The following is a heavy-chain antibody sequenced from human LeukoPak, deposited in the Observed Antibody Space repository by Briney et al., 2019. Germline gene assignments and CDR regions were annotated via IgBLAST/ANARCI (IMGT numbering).Heavy chain of an antibody. V-gene: IGHV3-9*01. CDR3: AKDISSSWNYYFDY. D-gene: IGHD6-13*01. CDR1: GFTFYDYA. CDR2: ISWNSGSI. Sequence: SLRLSCAASGFTFYDYAMHWVRPAPGKGLELVSGISWNSGSIGYADSVKGRFTISRDNAKNSLYLQMNSLRAEDTALYYCAKDISSSWNYYFDYWGQGTLVTVSS. J-gene: IGHJ4*02.